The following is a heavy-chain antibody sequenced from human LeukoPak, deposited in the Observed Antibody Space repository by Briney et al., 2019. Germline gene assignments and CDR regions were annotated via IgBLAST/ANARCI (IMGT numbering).Heavy chain of an antibody. Sequence: GGSLRLSWAASGFIFSSYAMSWVRQAPGKGLEWVSGISGSGGSTYYADSVKARFTISRDNSKNTLFLQMNTLRAEDTAVYYCARDGTSSGWSFDYWGRGTLVTVSS. D-gene: IGHD6-19*01. CDR2: ISGSGGST. V-gene: IGHV3-23*01. CDR3: ARDGTSSGWSFDY. CDR1: GFIFSSYA. J-gene: IGHJ4*02.